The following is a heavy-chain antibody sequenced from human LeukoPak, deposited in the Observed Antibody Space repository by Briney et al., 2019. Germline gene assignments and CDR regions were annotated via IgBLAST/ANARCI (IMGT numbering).Heavy chain of an antibody. J-gene: IGHJ4*02. CDR1: GGSFTDCF. Sequence: SETLSLTCGVYGGSFTDCFSSWVRQPPGKRLEWIGEINHVGSTNYNPSLKSRVTLSVDKSTNQVSLNLTSVTVADTAVYYCARRLIIRGRFNDWGQGTLVTVSS. V-gene: IGHV4-34*01. CDR3: ARRLIIRGRFND. CDR2: INHVGST. D-gene: IGHD3-10*01.